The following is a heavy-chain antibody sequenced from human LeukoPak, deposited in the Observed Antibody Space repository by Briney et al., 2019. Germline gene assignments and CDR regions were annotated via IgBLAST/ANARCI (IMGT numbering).Heavy chain of an antibody. CDR2: ISNGGDNT. J-gene: IGHJ4*02. CDR3: ARYSGYGDLDY. D-gene: IGHD5-12*01. V-gene: IGHV3-23*01. Sequence: GGSLRLSCAASGFTFSIFGMSWVRQAPGKGLEWVSGISNGGDNTYYADSVKGRFTISRDNSKNTVYLQMNSLRAEDTAVYYCARYSGYGDLDYWGQGTLVTVSS. CDR1: GFTFSIFG.